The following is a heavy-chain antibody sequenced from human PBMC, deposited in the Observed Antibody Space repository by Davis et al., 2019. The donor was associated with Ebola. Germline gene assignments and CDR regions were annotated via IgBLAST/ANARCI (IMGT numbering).Heavy chain of an antibody. CDR2: ISRSSSTV. CDR3: AKSGLSFGVVKYHYGMDV. D-gene: IGHD3-3*01. Sequence: GESLKISCAASGFTFSSYSMNWVRQAPGQGLEWISYISRSSSTVYYADSVKGRFTISRDNSKKTLYLQMNSLRAEDTAVYYCAKSGLSFGVVKYHYGMDVWGKGTTVTVSS. J-gene: IGHJ6*04. V-gene: IGHV3-48*01. CDR1: GFTFSSYS.